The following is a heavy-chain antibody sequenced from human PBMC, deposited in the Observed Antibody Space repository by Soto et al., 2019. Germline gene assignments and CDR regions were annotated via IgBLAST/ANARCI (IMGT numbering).Heavy chain of an antibody. Sequence: ASVKVSCKASGYTFTSYYMHWVRQAPGQGLEWMGIINPSGGSTSYAQKFQGRVTRTRDTSTSTVYMELSSLRSEDTAVYYCARDSFGSGYDEGGAFDIWGQGTMVTVSS. V-gene: IGHV1-46*01. J-gene: IGHJ3*02. D-gene: IGHD5-12*01. CDR3: ARDSFGSGYDEGGAFDI. CDR2: INPSGGST. CDR1: GYTFTSYY.